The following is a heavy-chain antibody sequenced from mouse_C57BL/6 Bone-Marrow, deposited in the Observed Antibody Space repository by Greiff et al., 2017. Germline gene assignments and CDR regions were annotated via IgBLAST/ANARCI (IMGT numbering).Heavy chain of an antibody. Sequence: DVKLVESGAELVRPGASVKLSCTASGFNIKDDYMHWVKQRPEQGLEWIGWIDPENGDTEYASKFQGKATITVDTSSNTAYLQLSSLTSEDTAGYDCTRIAYWGQGTLVTVSA. J-gene: IGHJ3*01. CDR1: GFNIKDDY. V-gene: IGHV14-4*01. CDR2: IDPENGDT. CDR3: TRIAY.